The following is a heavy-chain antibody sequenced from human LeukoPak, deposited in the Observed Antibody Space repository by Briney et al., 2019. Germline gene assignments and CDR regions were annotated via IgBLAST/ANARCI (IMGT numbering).Heavy chain of an antibody. J-gene: IGHJ4*02. Sequence: ASVKVSCKASGYTFTSYYMHWVRQAPGQGLEWMGIINPSGGSTSYAQKFQGRVTMTRDTSTSTVYMELSSLRSEDTAVYYCARANDCGGHSGGDYFDYWGQGTLVTVSS. V-gene: IGHV1-46*01. D-gene: IGHD4-23*01. CDR3: ARANDCGGHSGGDYFDY. CDR2: INPSGGST. CDR1: GYTFTSYY.